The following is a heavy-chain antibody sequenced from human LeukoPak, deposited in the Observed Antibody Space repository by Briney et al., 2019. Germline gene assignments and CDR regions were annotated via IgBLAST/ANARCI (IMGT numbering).Heavy chain of an antibody. V-gene: IGHV4-59*01. CDR1: GGSLSSYY. J-gene: IGHJ4*02. D-gene: IGHD2-2*01. Sequence: SETLSLTCTVSGGSLSSYYWSWIRQPPGKGLEWIGYIYYSGSTNYNPSLKSRVTISVDTSKNQFSLKLSSVTAADTAVYYCARRCSSTSCYPPYFDYWGQGTLVTVSS. CDR2: IYYSGST. CDR3: ARRCSSTSCYPPYFDY.